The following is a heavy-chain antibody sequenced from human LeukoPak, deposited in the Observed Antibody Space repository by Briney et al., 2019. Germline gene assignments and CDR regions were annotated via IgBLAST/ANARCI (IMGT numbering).Heavy chain of an antibody. CDR2: ISYDGSNK. D-gene: IGHD1-26*01. CDR3: AKGLYSGSYPAYYFDY. J-gene: IGHJ4*02. CDR1: GFTFSSYG. Sequence: GGSLRLSCEASGFTFSSYGMHWVRQAPGKGLEWVAVISYDGSNKYYGDSVKGRFTISRDNSKNTLYLQMNGLRAEDTAVYYCAKGLYSGSYPAYYFDYWGQGTLVTVSS. V-gene: IGHV3-30*18.